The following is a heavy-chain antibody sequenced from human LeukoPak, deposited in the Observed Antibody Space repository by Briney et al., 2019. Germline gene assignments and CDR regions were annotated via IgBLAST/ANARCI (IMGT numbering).Heavy chain of an antibody. CDR3: ARDGDTTSKVDY. CDR2: IRSTNSDT. D-gene: IGHD4-11*01. J-gene: IGHJ4*02. V-gene: IGHV3-11*05. Sequence: GSLRLSCAAPGFTFSDHYMSWIRQAPGKGLEWVSYIRSTNSDTYYADSVKGRFTISRDNAKNSLFLQMTSLRAEDTAVYFCARDGDTTSKVDYWGQGTLVTVSS. CDR1: GFTFSDHY.